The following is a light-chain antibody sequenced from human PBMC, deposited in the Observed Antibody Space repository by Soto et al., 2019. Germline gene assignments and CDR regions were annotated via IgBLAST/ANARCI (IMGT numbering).Light chain of an antibody. V-gene: IGLV2-14*01. J-gene: IGLJ1*01. CDR3: CSYTSTYV. Sequence: QSALTQPASVSGSPGQSITISCTGTSSDIGGYNYVSWYQQHPGNAPKLIIYDVTNRPSGVSNRFSGSKSGDTASLTISGLLAEDEADYYCCSYTSTYVFGIGTKLTVL. CDR2: DVT. CDR1: SSDIGGYNY.